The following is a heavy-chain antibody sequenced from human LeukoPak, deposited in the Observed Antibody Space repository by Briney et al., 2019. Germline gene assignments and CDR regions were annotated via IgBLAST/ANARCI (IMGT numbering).Heavy chain of an antibody. Sequence: GTLRLSCAASGFTFSSYGMSWVRQAPGKGLEWVAVISYDGSNKYYADSVKGRFTISRDNSRNTLYLQMNSLRAEDTAVYYCARVGRPNLKGNPYYYYYMDVWGKGTTVTVSS. J-gene: IGHJ6*03. V-gene: IGHV3-30*03. D-gene: IGHD1-26*01. CDR2: ISYDGSNK. CDR1: GFTFSSYG. CDR3: ARVGRPNLKGNPYYYYYMDV.